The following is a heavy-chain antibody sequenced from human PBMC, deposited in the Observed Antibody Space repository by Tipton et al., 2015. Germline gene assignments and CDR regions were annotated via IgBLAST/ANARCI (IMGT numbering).Heavy chain of an antibody. CDR3: AKERTYYDFWSGYYQGAFDS. CDR2: ISDSGGSP. Sequence: GSLRLSCAASGFTFSSYVMSWVRQAPGKGLEWVSVISDSGGSPYYADSVKGRFTISRDNSKKTLYLQMNSLRAEDTAVYYCAKERTYYDFWSGYYQGAFDSWGQGTLVTVSS. CDR1: GFTFSSYV. J-gene: IGHJ4*02. D-gene: IGHD3-3*01. V-gene: IGHV3-23*01.